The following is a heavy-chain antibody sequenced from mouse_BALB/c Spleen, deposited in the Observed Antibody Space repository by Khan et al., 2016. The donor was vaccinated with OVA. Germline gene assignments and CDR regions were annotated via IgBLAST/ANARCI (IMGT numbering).Heavy chain of an antibody. CDR2: MWSGGST. Sequence: VQLKQSGPGLVQPSQSLSITCTVSGFSLTTYGVHWVRQSPGKGLEWLGVMWSGGSTDYNAAFISRLSISKDSSKSQVFFKMNSLQVNDTAIYYCARNYDYDEGLAYWGQGTLVTVSA. V-gene: IGHV2-2*02. D-gene: IGHD2-4*01. J-gene: IGHJ3*01. CDR3: ARNYDYDEGLAY. CDR1: GFSLTTYG.